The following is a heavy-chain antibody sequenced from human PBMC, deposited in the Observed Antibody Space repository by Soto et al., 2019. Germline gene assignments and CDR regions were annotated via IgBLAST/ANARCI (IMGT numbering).Heavy chain of an antibody. Sequence: KASETLSLTCAVSGYSISSGYYWGWIRQPPGKGLEWIGSIYHSGSTYYNPSLKSRVTISVDTSKNQFSLKLSSVTAADTAVYYCARDRIAAAGGYYYGMDVWGQGTTVTVSS. J-gene: IGHJ6*02. CDR2: IYHSGST. CDR1: GYSISSGYY. CDR3: ARDRIAAAGGYYYGMDV. D-gene: IGHD6-13*01. V-gene: IGHV4-38-2*02.